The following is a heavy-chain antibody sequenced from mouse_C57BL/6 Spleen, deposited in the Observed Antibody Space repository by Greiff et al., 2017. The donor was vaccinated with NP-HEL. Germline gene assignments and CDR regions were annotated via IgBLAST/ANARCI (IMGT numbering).Heavy chain of an antibody. J-gene: IGHJ4*01. CDR3: ASNYGHDGDAMDY. Sequence: QVQLQQSGAELVRPGASVKLSCTASGFNIKDDYMHWVKQRPEQGLEWIGWIDPNSGGTKYNEKFKSKATLTVDKPSSTAYMQLSSLTSEDSAVYYCASNYGHDGDAMDYWGQGTSVTVSS. CDR2: IDPNSGGT. V-gene: IGHV1-72*01. D-gene: IGHD2-2*01. CDR1: GFNIKDDY.